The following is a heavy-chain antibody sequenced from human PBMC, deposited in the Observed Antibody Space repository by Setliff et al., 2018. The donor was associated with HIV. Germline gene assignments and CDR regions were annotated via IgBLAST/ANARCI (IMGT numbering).Heavy chain of an antibody. V-gene: IGHV4-31*03. CDR3: ARGGTAAAGYLDN. CDR2: IYYTGST. CDR1: GGSISSGDYY. D-gene: IGHD6-13*01. J-gene: IGHJ4*02. Sequence: PSETLSLTCTVSGGSISSGDYYWSWIRQHPRKGLEWIGYIYYTGSTYYNPSLKSRVTISVDTSKKQFSVKLSSVTAADTAVYYCARGGTAAAGYLDNWGQGTPVTVSS.